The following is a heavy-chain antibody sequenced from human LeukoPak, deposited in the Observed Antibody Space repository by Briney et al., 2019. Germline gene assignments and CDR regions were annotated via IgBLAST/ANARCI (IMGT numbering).Heavy chain of an antibody. CDR2: ISGSGGST. D-gene: IGHD2-15*01. Sequence: PGGSLRLSCAASGFTFSSYAMSWVRQAPGKGLERVSAISGSGGSTYYADSVKGRFTISRDNSKNTLYLQMNSLRAEDTAVYYCAKLGYAAADIVVVVAATPNYWGQGTLVTVSS. CDR3: AKLGYAAADIVVVVAATPNY. V-gene: IGHV3-23*01. J-gene: IGHJ4*02. CDR1: GFTFSSYA.